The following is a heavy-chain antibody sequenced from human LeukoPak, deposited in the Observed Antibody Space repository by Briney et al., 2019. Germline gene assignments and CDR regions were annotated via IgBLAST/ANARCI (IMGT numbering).Heavy chain of an antibody. CDR3: AKSVYDSSGYPDY. J-gene: IGHJ4*02. CDR1: GFTFDDYA. D-gene: IGHD3-22*01. Sequence: GGSLRLSCAASGFTFDDYAMHWVCQAPGKGLEWVSLISWDGGSTYYADSVKGRFTISRDNSKNSLYLQMNSLRAEDTALYYCAKSVYDSSGYPDYWGQGTLVTVSS. V-gene: IGHV3-43D*03. CDR2: ISWDGGST.